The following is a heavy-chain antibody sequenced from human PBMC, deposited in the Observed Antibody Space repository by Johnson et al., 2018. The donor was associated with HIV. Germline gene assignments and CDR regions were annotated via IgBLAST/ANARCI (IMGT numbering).Heavy chain of an antibody. Sequence: MQLVESGGGLVQPGRSLRLSCAASGFTFSSYVMHWVRQATGKGLEWVSAIGTAGDTYYPGSVKGRFTISRENAKNSLYLQMNSLRAGDTAVYYCARGSEDAFDIWGQGTMVTVSS. CDR2: IGTAGDT. V-gene: IGHV3-13*01. D-gene: IGHD1-26*01. CDR3: ARGSEDAFDI. J-gene: IGHJ3*02. CDR1: GFTFSSYV.